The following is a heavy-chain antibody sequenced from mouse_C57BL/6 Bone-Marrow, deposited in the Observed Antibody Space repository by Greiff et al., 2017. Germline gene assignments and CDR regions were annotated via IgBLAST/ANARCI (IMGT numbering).Heavy chain of an antibody. Sequence: EVQGVESGGDLVKPGGSLKLSCAASGFTFSSYGMSWVRQTPDKRLEWVATISSGGSYTYYPDSVKGRFTISRDNAKNTLYLQMSSLKSEDTAMYYCASRGQLRLRDAMDYWGQGTSVTVSS. V-gene: IGHV5-6*01. CDR1: GFTFSSYG. CDR3: ASRGQLRLRDAMDY. CDR2: ISSGGSYT. D-gene: IGHD3-2*02. J-gene: IGHJ4*01.